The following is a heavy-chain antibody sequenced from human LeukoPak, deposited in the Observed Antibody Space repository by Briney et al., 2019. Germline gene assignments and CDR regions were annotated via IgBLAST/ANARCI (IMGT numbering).Heavy chain of an antibody. V-gene: IGHV3-74*01. CDR2: INSDGSSI. CDR3: ANEVYSSGWFDY. CDR1: GFSFSSHW. Sequence: AGGSLRLSCAASGFSFSSHWMHWVRPDPGNGLVWVSRINSDGSSITYADSVKGRFTISRDNAKNTLYLQMNSLGVEDTAVYYCANEVYSSGWFDYWGQGTLVTVSS. J-gene: IGHJ4*02. D-gene: IGHD6-19*01.